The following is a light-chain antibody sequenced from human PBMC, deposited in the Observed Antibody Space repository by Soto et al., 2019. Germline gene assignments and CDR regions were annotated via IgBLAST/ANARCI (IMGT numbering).Light chain of an antibody. CDR3: QQYGYSPPFT. J-gene: IGKJ3*01. Sequence: EIILTQSPVTLSVSPGERATLSCRASQSVGSNLAWYQQKPGQAPRLLIYGASTRAIGVPPRFSGSGSGTDFTLTISRLEPEDFAVYFCQQYGYSPPFTFGPGTKVDI. CDR2: GAS. CDR1: QSVGSN. V-gene: IGKV3-15*01.